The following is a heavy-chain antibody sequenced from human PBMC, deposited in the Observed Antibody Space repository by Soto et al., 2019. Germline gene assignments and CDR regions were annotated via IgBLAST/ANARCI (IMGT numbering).Heavy chain of an antibody. V-gene: IGHV1-2*02. CDR1: DFSFTSHG. CDR3: ARSPAIYFDY. Sequence: ASVKVSCKAYDFSFTSHGISWVRQAPGQGLEWMGWINPNSGGTNYAQKFQGRVTMTRDTSISTAYMELSRLRSDDTAVYYCARSPAIYFDYWGQGTLVTVSS. J-gene: IGHJ4*02. D-gene: IGHD2-2*01. CDR2: INPNSGGT.